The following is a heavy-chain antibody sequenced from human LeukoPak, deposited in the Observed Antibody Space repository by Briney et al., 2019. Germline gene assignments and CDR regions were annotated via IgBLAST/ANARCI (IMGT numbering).Heavy chain of an antibody. Sequence: SGTLSLTCTVSGGSISSSNWWSWVRQPPGKELEWIGEIYHSGSANYNPSLKSRVTISVDTSKNQFSLKLSSVTAADTAVYYCASDRIEVDAFDIWGQGTMVTVSS. CDR3: ASDRIEVDAFDI. J-gene: IGHJ3*02. CDR1: GGSISSSNW. D-gene: IGHD2-15*01. V-gene: IGHV4-4*02. CDR2: IYHSGSA.